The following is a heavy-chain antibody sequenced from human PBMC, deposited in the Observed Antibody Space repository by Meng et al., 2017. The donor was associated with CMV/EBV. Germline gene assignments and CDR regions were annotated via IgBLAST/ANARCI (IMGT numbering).Heavy chain of an antibody. CDR1: GFNFNDYY. Sequence: GGLLKISCAAPGFNFNDYYLSWIRQAPGRGLEWISYIGSTGTTNFYTDSVKGRFTISRDNGKSSLYLQMNSLRAEDTAVYYCARSLNIATRPGRDFDYWGQGALVTVSS. CDR2: IGSTGTTN. V-gene: IGHV3-11*04. CDR3: ARSLNIATRPGRDFDY. D-gene: IGHD6-6*01. J-gene: IGHJ4*02.